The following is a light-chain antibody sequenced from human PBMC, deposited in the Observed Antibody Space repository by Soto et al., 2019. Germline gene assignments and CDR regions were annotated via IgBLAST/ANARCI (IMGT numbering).Light chain of an antibody. V-gene: IGLV2-8*01. CDR3: SSYAGSNNFV. Sequence: QSALTQPPSASGSPGQSVTISCTGTSSDVGGYNYVSWYQQHPGKAPKLMIYEVSERPSGVPDRFSGSKSSNTASLTVSGXXAEDEADYYCSSYAGSNNFVXXTGTKLTVL. CDR1: SSDVGGYNY. J-gene: IGLJ1*01. CDR2: EVS.